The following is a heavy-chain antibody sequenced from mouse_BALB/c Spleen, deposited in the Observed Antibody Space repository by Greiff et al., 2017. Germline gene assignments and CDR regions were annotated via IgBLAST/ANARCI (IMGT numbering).Heavy chain of an antibody. CDR2: IDPANGNT. Sequence: EVMLVESGAELVKPGASVKLSCTASGFNIKDTYMHWVKQRPEQGLEWIGRIDPANGNTKYDPKFQGKATITADTSSNTAYLQLSSLTSEDTAVYYCARDLWPTSFAYWGQGTLVTVSA. CDR3: ARDLWPTSFAY. CDR1: GFNIKDTY. J-gene: IGHJ3*01. D-gene: IGHD1-1*01. V-gene: IGHV14-3*02.